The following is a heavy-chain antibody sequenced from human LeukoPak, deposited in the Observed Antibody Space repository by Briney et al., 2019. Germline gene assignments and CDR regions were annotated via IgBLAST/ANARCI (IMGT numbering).Heavy chain of an antibody. Sequence: PGGSLRLSCAASGFTFSIYWMSWVRQAPGRGLEWVANIKQDGSEKYYVDSVKGRFTISRDNAKNSLYLQMNSLRAEDTAVYYCARGKVQLENWGQGTLVTVSS. CDR1: GFTFSIYW. V-gene: IGHV3-7*01. J-gene: IGHJ4*02. D-gene: IGHD1-1*01. CDR2: IKQDGSEK. CDR3: ARGKVQLEN.